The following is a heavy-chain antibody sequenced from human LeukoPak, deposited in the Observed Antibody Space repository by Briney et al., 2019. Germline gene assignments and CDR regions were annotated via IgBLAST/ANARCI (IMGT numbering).Heavy chain of an antibody. CDR2: KYYSGST. J-gene: IGHJ4*02. CDR1: GVSINTCCYY. D-gene: IGHD5-18*01. CDR3: ARGRSYGFDFDS. Sequence: SETLSLTCDVSGVSINTCCYYWTWLRQPPGKGLEWNGYKYYSGSTRYNSSLRSRLTISLDTSKNQFSLRLTSVTAADTAVYYGARGRSYGFDFDSWGPGTLVIVSS. V-gene: IGHV4-61*01.